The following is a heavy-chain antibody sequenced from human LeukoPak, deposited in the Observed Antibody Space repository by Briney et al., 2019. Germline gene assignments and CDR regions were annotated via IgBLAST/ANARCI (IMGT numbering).Heavy chain of an antibody. Sequence: SETLSLTCTVSGGSISSGGYYWSWIRQPPGKGLEWIGYIYYSGSTNYNPSLKSRVTISVDTSKNQFSLKLSSVTAADTAVYYCARDRGITMVRGVIGYYGMDVWGQGTTVTVSS. D-gene: IGHD3-10*01. V-gene: IGHV4-61*08. J-gene: IGHJ6*02. CDR3: ARDRGITMVRGVIGYYGMDV. CDR2: IYYSGST. CDR1: GGSISSGGYY.